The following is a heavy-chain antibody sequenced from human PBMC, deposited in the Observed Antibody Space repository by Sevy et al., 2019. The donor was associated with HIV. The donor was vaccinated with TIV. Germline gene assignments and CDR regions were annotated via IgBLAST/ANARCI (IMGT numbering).Heavy chain of an antibody. CDR1: GYTFISYA. D-gene: IGHD3-22*01. CDR3: ARVWYYYDSSGYYYDY. J-gene: IGHJ4*02. CDR2: INAGNGNT. V-gene: IGHV1-3*01. Sequence: ASVKVSCKASGYTFISYALHWVRQAPGQRLEWMGWINAGNGNTKYSQKFQGRVTITRDKSASTADMALSSLRFEETAVYYCARVWYYYDSSGYYYDYWGQGTLVTVSS.